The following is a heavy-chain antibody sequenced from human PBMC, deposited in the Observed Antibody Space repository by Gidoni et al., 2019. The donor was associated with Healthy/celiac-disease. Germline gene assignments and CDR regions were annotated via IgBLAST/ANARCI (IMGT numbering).Heavy chain of an antibody. J-gene: IGHJ4*02. CDR2: ISSSSSYI. CDR1: GFTFSSYS. Sequence: EVQLVESGGGLVKPGGSLRLSCAASGFTFSSYSMNWVRQAPGKGLEWVSSISSSSSYIYYADSVKGRFTIARDNAKNSLYLQMNSLRAEDTAVYYCARDGDVRGYDSSGHLFDYWGQGTLVTVSS. CDR3: ARDGDVRGYDSSGHLFDY. D-gene: IGHD3-22*01. V-gene: IGHV3-21*01.